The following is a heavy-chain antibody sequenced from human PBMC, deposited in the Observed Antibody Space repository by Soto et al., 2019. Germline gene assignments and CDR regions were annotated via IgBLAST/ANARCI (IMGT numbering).Heavy chain of an antibody. J-gene: IGHJ6*03. D-gene: IGHD6-6*01. CDR1: GGSISSYY. V-gene: IGHV4-59*01. CDR2: IYYSGST. Sequence: SETLSLTCTVSGGSISSYYWSWIRQPPGKGLEWIGYIYYSGSTNYNPSLKSRVTISVDTSKSQFSLKLSSVTAADTAVYYCARAHVVSYYYYYYMDVWGKGTTVTVSS. CDR3: ARAHVVSYYYYYYMDV.